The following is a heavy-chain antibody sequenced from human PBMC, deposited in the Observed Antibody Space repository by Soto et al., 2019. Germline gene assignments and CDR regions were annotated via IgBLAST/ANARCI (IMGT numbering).Heavy chain of an antibody. CDR2: IYPGDSDT. V-gene: IGHV5-51*01. CDR1: GYSFTSYW. J-gene: IGHJ3*02. Sequence: PGESLKISYKGSGYSFTSYWIGWVRQMPGKGLEWMGIIYPGDSDTRYSPSFQGQVTISADKSISTAYLQWSSLKASDTAMYYCARYCSGGSCPRDAFDIWGQGTMVTVSS. D-gene: IGHD2-15*01. CDR3: ARYCSGGSCPRDAFDI.